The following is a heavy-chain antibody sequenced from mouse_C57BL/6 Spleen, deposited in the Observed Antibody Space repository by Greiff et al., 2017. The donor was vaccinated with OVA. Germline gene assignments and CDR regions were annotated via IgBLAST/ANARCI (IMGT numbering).Heavy chain of an antibody. D-gene: IGHD4-1*01. J-gene: IGHJ4*01. V-gene: IGHV5-17*01. CDR2: ISSGSSTI. CDR3: ARPGTGTRGVMDY. Sequence: EVMLVESGGGLVKPGGSLKLSCAASGFTFSDYGMHWVRQAPEKGLEWVAYISSGSSTIYYADTVKGRFTISRDNAKNTLFLQMTSLRSEDTAMYYCARPGTGTRGVMDYWGQGTSVTVSS. CDR1: GFTFSDYG.